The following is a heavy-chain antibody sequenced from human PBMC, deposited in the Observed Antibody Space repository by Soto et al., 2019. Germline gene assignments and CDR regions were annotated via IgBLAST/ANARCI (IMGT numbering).Heavy chain of an antibody. J-gene: IGHJ6*02. V-gene: IGHV4-59*01. D-gene: IGHD3-10*01. CDR2: IYHSGST. CDR1: GGSISSYY. Sequence: SETLSLTCSVSGGSISSYYWSWIRQPPGKGLEWIAYIYHSGSTNYNPSLKSRVTISVDTSKDQFSLKLSSVTAADTAVYYCARDRYYGSGTYYNFYSGMDVWGQGTTVIVSS. CDR3: ARDRYYGSGTYYNFYSGMDV.